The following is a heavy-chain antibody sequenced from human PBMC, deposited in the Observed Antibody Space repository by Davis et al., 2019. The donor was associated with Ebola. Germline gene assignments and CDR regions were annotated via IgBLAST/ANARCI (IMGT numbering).Heavy chain of an antibody. CDR1: GFTFSGYG. Sequence: PGGSLRLSCAASGFTFSGYGMGWVCQAPGKGLEWVSLISGSGTSTYYADSVRGRFTISRDKSKSTLYLQMNSLRAEDTAVYYCAKDADTSGYQFDYWGQGTLVTVSS. D-gene: IGHD3-22*01. J-gene: IGHJ4*02. V-gene: IGHV3-23*01. CDR3: AKDADTSGYQFDY. CDR2: ISGSGTST.